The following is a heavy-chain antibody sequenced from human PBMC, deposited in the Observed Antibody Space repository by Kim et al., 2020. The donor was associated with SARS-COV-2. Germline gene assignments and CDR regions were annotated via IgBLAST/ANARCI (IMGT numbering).Heavy chain of an antibody. D-gene: IGHD6-19*01. J-gene: IGHJ4*02. CDR2: IKQDGSET. Sequence: GGSLRLSCAASGFTFSTYWMTWVRQAPGKGLEWVANIKQDGSETFYVDSVEGRFTISRDNTKNSLYLQMNSLTAEDTGVYYCARVGLRSDTSGWNHFDYWGQGTLVTVSS. CDR1: GFTFSTYW. CDR3: ARVGLRSDTSGWNHFDY. V-gene: IGHV3-7*01.